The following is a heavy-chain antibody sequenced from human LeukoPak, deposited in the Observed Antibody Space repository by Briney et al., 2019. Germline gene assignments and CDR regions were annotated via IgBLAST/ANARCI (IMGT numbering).Heavy chain of an antibody. D-gene: IGHD4-11*01. V-gene: IGHV4-59*10. CDR3: ARGVPKTSYYYYYMDV. CDR1: GGSFSGYY. CDR2: IYSSGST. J-gene: IGHJ6*03. Sequence: SETLSLTCAVYGGSFSGYYWSWIRQPAGKGLEWIGRIYSSGSTNYNPSLKSRVTMSVDTSKNQFSLKLSSVTAADTAVYYCARGVPKTSYYYYYMDVWGKGTTVTVSS.